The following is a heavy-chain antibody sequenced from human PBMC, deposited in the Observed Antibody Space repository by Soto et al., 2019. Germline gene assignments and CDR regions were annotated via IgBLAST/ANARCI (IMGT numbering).Heavy chain of an antibody. J-gene: IGHJ4*02. CDR3: ASSLLTPFDY. D-gene: IGHD7-27*01. CDR1: GFTFSTYW. Sequence: PGGSLRLSCAASGFTFSTYWMHWVRQVPGKGLVWVSRINSDGGGTTYADSVKGRFTISRDNAKSTLYLQLNSLRVEDTAVYYCASSLLTPFDYWGQGTLVTVSS. V-gene: IGHV3-74*01. CDR2: INSDGGGT.